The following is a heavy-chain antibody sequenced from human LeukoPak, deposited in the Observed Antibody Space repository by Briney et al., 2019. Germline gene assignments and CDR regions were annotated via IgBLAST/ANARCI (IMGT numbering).Heavy chain of an antibody. J-gene: IGHJ4*02. CDR1: GFTFNSYA. Sequence: GGSLRLSCAASGFTFNSYAMSWVRQAPGKGQEWVSTISGGDNNTYYADSVKGRSTISRDNSKNTVYLQVNSLRAEDTAVYYCAKSPYDHWGQGTLVTVSS. CDR2: ISGGDNNT. CDR3: AKSPYDH. V-gene: IGHV3-23*01.